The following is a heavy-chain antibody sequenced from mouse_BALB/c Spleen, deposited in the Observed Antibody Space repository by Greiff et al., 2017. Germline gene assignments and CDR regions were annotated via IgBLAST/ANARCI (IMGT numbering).Heavy chain of an antibody. CDR1: GFTFSSFG. CDR2: ISSGSSTI. D-gene: IGHD4-1*01. CDR3: ARGGTGYFDY. Sequence: EVKLMESGGGLVQPGGSRKLSCAASGFTFSSFGMHWVRHAPEKGLEWVAYISSGSSTIYYADTVKGRFTISRDNPKNTLFLQMTSLRSEDTAMYYCARGGTGYFDYWGQGTTLTVSS. V-gene: IGHV5-17*02. J-gene: IGHJ2*01.